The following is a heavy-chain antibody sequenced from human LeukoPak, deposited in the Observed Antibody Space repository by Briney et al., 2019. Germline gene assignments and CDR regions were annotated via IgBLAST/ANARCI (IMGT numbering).Heavy chain of an antibody. J-gene: IGHJ4*02. CDR1: GFTFSSHA. CDR3: ARRAGAYSHPYDY. Sequence: GGSLRLSCAASGFTFSSHAMSWVRQAPGKGLEWVSAISGSGASTYYTDSVKGRFTISRDNSKNTLYLQMNSLRAEDTAVYYCARRAGAYSHPYDYWGQGTLVTVSS. CDR2: ISGSGAST. D-gene: IGHD4/OR15-4a*01. V-gene: IGHV3-23*01.